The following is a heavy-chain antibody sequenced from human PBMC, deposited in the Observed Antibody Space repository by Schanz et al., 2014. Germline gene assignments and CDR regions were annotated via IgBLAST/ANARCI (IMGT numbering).Heavy chain of an antibody. J-gene: IGHJ6*02. CDR1: GYSFTTYF. D-gene: IGHD3-16*01. CDR3: GRGGGAYPQKYGMDV. CDR2: ISPSGGST. V-gene: IGHV1-46*01. Sequence: QVHLMQSGAEAKKPGASVKVSCKAFGYSFTTYFIHWVRLAPGQGFEWMGLISPSGGSTSYAQKFQGGATMTRDPSTSTVFMELGGLTSEDPAVYYCGRGGGAYPQKYGMDVWGQGTTVTVSS.